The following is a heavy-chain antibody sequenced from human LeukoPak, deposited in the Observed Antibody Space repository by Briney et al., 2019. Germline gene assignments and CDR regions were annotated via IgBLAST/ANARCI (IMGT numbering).Heavy chain of an antibody. Sequence: SETLPLTCAVYGGSFSGYYWSWIRQPPGKGLEWIGEINHSGSTNYNPSLKSRVTISVDTSKNQFSLKLSSVTAADTAVYYCAREDRNYYDSSGYYYLNYYYYYGVDVWGQGTTVTVSS. V-gene: IGHV4-34*01. CDR3: AREDRNYYDSSGYYYLNYYYYYGVDV. CDR1: GGSFSGYY. J-gene: IGHJ6*02. CDR2: INHSGST. D-gene: IGHD3-22*01.